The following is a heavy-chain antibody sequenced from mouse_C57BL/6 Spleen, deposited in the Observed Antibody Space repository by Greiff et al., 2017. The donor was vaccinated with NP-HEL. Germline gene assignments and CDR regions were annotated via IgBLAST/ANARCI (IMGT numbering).Heavy chain of an antibody. Sequence: EVQLVESGGGLVQPGGSLSLSCAASGFTFTDYYMSWVRQPPGKALEWLGFIRNKANGYTTEYSASVKGRFTISRDNSQSILSLQMNALRAEDSATYYCARSIYDGSVDYWGQGTTLTVSS. CDR2: IRNKANGYTT. D-gene: IGHD2-3*01. V-gene: IGHV7-3*01. CDR3: ARSIYDGSVDY. J-gene: IGHJ2*01. CDR1: GFTFTDYY.